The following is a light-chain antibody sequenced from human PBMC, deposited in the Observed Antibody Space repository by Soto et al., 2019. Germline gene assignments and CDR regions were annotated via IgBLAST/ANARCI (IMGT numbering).Light chain of an antibody. CDR3: QQYNYFWA. V-gene: IGKV1-5*01. CDR2: DAS. J-gene: IGKJ1*01. Sequence: DIQMTQSPSTLSASVGDRVTITCRASQSISSWLAWYQQKPGKAPKLLIYDASNLESGVPSRFSGGGSGTELSLTISSLQPDDFATYYCQQYNYFWAFGQGTRVEIK. CDR1: QSISSW.